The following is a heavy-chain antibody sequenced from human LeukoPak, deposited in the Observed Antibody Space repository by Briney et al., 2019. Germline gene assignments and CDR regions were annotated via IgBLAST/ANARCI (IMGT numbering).Heavy chain of an antibody. CDR2: IIPILGIA. V-gene: IGHV1-69*04. D-gene: IGHD1-1*01. Sequence: GSSVKVSCKASGGTFSSYTISWVRQAPGQGLEWMGRIIPILGIANYAQKFQGRVTITADKSTSTAYMELSSLRSEDMAVYYCAGDRTGTYSFDYWGQGTLVTVSS. J-gene: IGHJ4*02. CDR1: GGTFSSYT. CDR3: AGDRTGTYSFDY.